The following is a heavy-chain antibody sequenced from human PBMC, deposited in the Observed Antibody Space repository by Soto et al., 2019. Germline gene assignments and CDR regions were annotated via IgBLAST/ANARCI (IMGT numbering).Heavy chain of an antibody. CDR3: VRVNDYIWGSYRYAGYSDY. J-gene: IGHJ4*02. CDR1: GGSISSYY. D-gene: IGHD3-16*02. Sequence: TSETLSLTCTVSGGSISSYYWSWIRQPPGKGLEWIGYIYYSGSTNYNPSHKSRVTISVDTSRNQFSLKLSSVTAADTAVYYCVRVNDYIWGSYRYAGYSDYWGQGTLVTVSS. CDR2: IYYSGST. V-gene: IGHV4-59*01.